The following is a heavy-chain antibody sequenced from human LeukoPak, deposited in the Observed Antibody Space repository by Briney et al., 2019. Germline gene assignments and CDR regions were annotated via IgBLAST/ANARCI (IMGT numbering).Heavy chain of an antibody. J-gene: IGHJ4*02. CDR2: ISYDGSNK. Sequence: GGSLRLSCAASGFTFSSYGMSWVRQAPGKGLEWVAVISYDGSNKYYADSVKGRFTISRDNSKNTLYLQMNSLRAEDTAVYYCARAQRGIAAAATFDYWGQGTLATVSS. V-gene: IGHV3-30*03. CDR3: ARAQRGIAAAATFDY. D-gene: IGHD6-13*01. CDR1: GFTFSSYG.